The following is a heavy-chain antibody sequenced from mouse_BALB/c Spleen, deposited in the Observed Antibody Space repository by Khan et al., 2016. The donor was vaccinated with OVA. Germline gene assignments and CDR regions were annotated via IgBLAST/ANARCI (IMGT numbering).Heavy chain of an antibody. CDR1: GYTFSNYW. CDR3: ARVKYGSRDYFDS. CDR2: FLPGSGNA. V-gene: IGHV1-9*01. J-gene: IGHJ2*01. Sequence: QIQLVQSGAELMKPGASVKISCKATGYTFSNYWIEWVKQRPGHGLEWIGEFLPGSGNANYNERFKGKATLASDASSNTTFMQLSSLTSDDYAVYFCARVKYGSRDYFDSWGQGTILTVSA. D-gene: IGHD1-1*01.